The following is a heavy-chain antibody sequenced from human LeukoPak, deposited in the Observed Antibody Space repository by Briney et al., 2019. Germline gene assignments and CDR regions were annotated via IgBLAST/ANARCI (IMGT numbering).Heavy chain of an antibody. CDR3: EMRDGDYGSGSYLDY. D-gene: IGHD3-10*01. V-gene: IGHV1-3*03. J-gene: IGHJ4*02. Sequence: ASVKVSCKASGYTFIDYTMHWLRQAPGQRLDWMGWINGGSGNTKYSPEFQGRVTITRDTSASTGYMELSSLRSEDTAVYYCEMRDGDYGSGSYLDYWGQGTLVTVSS. CDR2: INGGSGNT. CDR1: GYTFIDYT.